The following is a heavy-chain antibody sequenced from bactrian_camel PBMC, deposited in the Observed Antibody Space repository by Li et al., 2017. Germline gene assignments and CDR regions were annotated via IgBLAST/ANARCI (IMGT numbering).Heavy chain of an antibody. CDR3: AATRTRFAGCRSVDRGLIDY. D-gene: IGHD3*01. CDR2: ISSGGSNT. V-gene: IGHV3S40*01. J-gene: IGHJ4*01. CDR1: GYNYSIYA. Sequence: VQLVESGGGSVQPGGSLRLSCLASGYNYSIYAMAWFRQAPGKEREGVALISSGGSNTYYAASVKGRFTISRDNANNTAYLRMNNLKPEDTAMYYCAATRTRFAGCRSVDRGLIDYWGQGTQVTVS.